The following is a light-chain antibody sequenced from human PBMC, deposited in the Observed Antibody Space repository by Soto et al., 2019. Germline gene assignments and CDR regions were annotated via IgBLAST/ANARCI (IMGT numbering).Light chain of an antibody. J-gene: IGKJ1*01. V-gene: IGKV3-20*01. Sequence: SVLTHSPITLSLSPAEIATLCCRASQSVSSNYLAWYQQKPGQAPRLLIYGASTRASGIPDRFSGSGSGTDFTLTISRLEPEDSAVYYCQQYGSSPTWTFGQGTKVDIK. CDR2: GAS. CDR3: QQYGSSPTWT. CDR1: QSVSSNY.